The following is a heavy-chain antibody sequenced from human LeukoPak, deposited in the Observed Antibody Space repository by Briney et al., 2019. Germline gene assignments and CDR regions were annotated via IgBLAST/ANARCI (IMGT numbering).Heavy chain of an antibody. CDR3: VRDKGSGMLPFDY. Sequence: ASVKVSCKASGYTFTVHYLHWVRQAPGQGPEWMGWFNPNSGDANYAQRFQGRVTMTRVTSISTAYMEMKGLTIDDTAVYYCVRDKGSGMLPFDYWGQGTRVTVSS. CDR2: FNPNSGDA. J-gene: IGHJ4*02. CDR1: GYTFTVHY. V-gene: IGHV1-2*02. D-gene: IGHD1-1*01.